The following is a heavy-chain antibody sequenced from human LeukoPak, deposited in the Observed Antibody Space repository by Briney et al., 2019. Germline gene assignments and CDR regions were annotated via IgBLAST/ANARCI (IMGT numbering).Heavy chain of an antibody. V-gene: IGHV7-4-1*02. Sequence: ASVKASCKASGYSFTNYAMNWVRQAPGQGLQWMGWIDPNTGNPTYAQGFTGRFVFSLDTSVSTTYLQISSLKPEDTAVYYCARAYQHLGGLSFPGSWGQGTLVAVSS. J-gene: IGHJ5*02. CDR1: GYSFTNYA. D-gene: IGHD3-16*02. CDR2: IDPNTGNP. CDR3: ARAYQHLGGLSFPGS.